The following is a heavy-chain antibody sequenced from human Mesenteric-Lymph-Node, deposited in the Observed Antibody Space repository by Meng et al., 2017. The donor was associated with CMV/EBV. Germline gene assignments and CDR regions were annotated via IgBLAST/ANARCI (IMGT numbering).Heavy chain of an antibody. CDR1: GGSISSGDYY. J-gene: IGHJ4*02. CDR3: ARGGGNRPPYYFDY. V-gene: IGHV4-30-4*08. D-gene: IGHD3-16*01. Sequence: LRLSCTVSGGSISSGDYYWSWIRQPPGKGLEWIGYIYYSGSTYYNPSLKSRVTISVDTSKNQFSLKLGSVTAADTAVYYFARGGGNRPPYYFDYWGQGTLVTVSS. CDR2: IYYSGST.